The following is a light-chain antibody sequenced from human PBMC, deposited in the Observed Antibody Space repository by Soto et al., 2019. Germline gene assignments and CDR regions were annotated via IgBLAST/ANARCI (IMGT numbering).Light chain of an antibody. J-gene: IGKJ1*01. V-gene: IGKV3-20*01. Sequence: IVMTQSPGTLSLSPGERSTLSCRASQSVSSDYLAWYQQKPGQAPRLLIYGASSRATGIPDRFSGSGSGTDFTLTITRLEPEDFAVYYCQQYGSSPTTFGQGTKVDI. CDR1: QSVSSDY. CDR2: GAS. CDR3: QQYGSSPTT.